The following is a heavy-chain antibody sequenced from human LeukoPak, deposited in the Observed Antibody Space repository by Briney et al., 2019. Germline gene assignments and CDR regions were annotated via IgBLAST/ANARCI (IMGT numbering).Heavy chain of an antibody. V-gene: IGHV4/OR15-8*02. CDR2: VSHRGDT. CDR1: GGSISSSNL. D-gene: IGHD3-10*01. CDR3: TRGGLTFGGN. Sequence: SETLSLTCAVLGGSISSSNLWSWVRQPPGKGLEWIGEVSHRGDTNYNPSLKSRVTISIDKSKNQFSLRLTSVTAADTAVYYCTRGGLTFGGNWGQGILATVSS. J-gene: IGHJ4*02.